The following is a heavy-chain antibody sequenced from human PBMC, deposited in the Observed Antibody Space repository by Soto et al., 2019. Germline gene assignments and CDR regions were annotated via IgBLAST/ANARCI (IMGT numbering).Heavy chain of an antibody. V-gene: IGHV4-39*01. D-gene: IGHD5-12*01. J-gene: IGHJ3*02. Sequence: QLQLQESGPGLVKPSETLSLTCTVSGGSSSSSSYYWGWLRQPPGKGLEWIGSIYYSWSNYYNPSLKSRVTRSVDTSKNQCSLKLSSVTAADTAVYYCAHKREWLRDQDAFDIWGQGTMVTVSS. CDR3: AHKREWLRDQDAFDI. CDR1: GGSSSSSSYY. CDR2: IYYSWSN.